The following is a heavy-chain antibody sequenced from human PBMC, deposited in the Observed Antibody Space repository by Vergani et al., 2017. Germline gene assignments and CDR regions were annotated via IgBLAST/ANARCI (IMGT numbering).Heavy chain of an antibody. CDR1: GGSISSSSYY. J-gene: IGHJ4*02. CDR2: IYYSGST. CDR3: ARHSITMVRGVIITTYFDY. V-gene: IGHV4-39*01. D-gene: IGHD3-10*01. Sequence: QLQLQESGPGLVKPSETLSLTCTVSGGSISSSSYYWGWIRQPPGKGLEWIGRIYYSGSTYYNPSLKSRVTISVDTSKNQFSLKLSSVTAADTAVYYCARHSITMVRGVIITTYFDYWGQGTLVTVSS.